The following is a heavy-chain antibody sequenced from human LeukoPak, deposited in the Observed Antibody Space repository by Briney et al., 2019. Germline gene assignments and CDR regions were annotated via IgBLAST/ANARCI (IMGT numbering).Heavy chain of an antibody. V-gene: IGHV4-59*01. J-gene: IGHJ5*02. CDR1: GGSLGSYY. CDR3: ARVNPNWFDP. Sequence: SETLSLTCTVSGGSLGSYYWSWIRQPPGKGLEWIGYISYSGSTNYNPSLKSRVTISLDTSKNQFSLKLSSVTAADTAVYYCARVNPNWFDPWGQGTLVTVSS. CDR2: ISYSGST.